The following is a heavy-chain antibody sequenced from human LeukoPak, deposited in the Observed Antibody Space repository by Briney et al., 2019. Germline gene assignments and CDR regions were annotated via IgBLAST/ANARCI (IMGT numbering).Heavy chain of an antibody. CDR3: ARHGGYDSSGYYYDH. CDR1: GGSISSYY. J-gene: IGHJ5*02. V-gene: IGHV4-59*08. Sequence: SETLSLTCTVSGGSISSYYWSWIRQPPGKGLEWIGYIYYSGSTNYNPSLKSRVTISVDTSKNQFSLKLSSVTAADTAVYYCARHGGYDSSGYYYDHWGQGTLVTVSS. CDR2: IYYSGST. D-gene: IGHD3-22*01.